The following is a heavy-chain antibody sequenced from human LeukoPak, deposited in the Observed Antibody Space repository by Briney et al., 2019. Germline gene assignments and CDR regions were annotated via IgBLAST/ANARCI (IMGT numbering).Heavy chain of an antibody. J-gene: IGHJ6*02. D-gene: IGHD2-15*01. CDR1: GFTFSSYS. CDR3: ARVGGHYNYYGMDV. CDR2: ISSSSSYI. V-gene: IGHV3-21*01. Sequence: GGSLRLSCAASGFTFSSYSMNWVRQAPGKGLEWVSSISSSSSYIYYADSVKGRFTISRDNAKNSLYLQMNSLRAEDTAVYYCARVGGHYNYYGMDVWGQGTTVTVSS.